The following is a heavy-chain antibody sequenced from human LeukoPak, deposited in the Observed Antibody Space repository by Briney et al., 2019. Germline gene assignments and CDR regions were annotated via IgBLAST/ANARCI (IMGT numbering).Heavy chain of an antibody. CDR2: IKQDGSEK. J-gene: IGHJ6*02. D-gene: IGHD2-8*02. V-gene: IGHV3-7*01. CDR1: GFTFSSYW. Sequence: GGSLRLSCAASGFTFSSYWMSWVRQAPGKGLEWVANIKQDGSEKYYVDSVKGRFTISRDNTKNILYLQMNSLRAEDTAVYYCVRDSRYCPDVWGQGTTVTVSS. CDR3: VRDSRYCPDV.